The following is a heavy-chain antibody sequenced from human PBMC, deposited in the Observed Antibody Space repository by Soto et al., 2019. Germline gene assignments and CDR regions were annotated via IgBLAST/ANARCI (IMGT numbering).Heavy chain of an antibody. D-gene: IGHD3-10*01. J-gene: IGHJ6*02. V-gene: IGHV3-30-3*01. CDR3: AGNPLNYGSGPYGMDV. CDR2: ISYDGSNK. CDR1: GFTFSSYA. Sequence: SLRLSCAASGFTFSSYAMHWVRQAPGKGLEWVAVISYDGSNKYYADSVKGRFTISRDNSKNTLYLQMNSLRAEDTAVYYCAGNPLNYGSGPYGMDVWGQGTTVTVSS.